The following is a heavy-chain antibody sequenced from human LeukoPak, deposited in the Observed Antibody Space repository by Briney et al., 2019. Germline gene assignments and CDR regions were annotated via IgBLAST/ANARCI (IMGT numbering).Heavy chain of an antibody. J-gene: IGHJ6*03. CDR2: IKQDGSEK. CDR1: GFSFGSYW. CDR3: ARVYQLLWSFNYYYYMDV. Sequence: GGSLRLSCAASGFSFGSYWMTWVRQAPGKGLEWVANIKQDGSEKYYVDSVKGRFTISRDNTENSLYLQMNSLRAEDTAVYYCARVYQLLWSFNYYYYMDVWGKGTTVTVS. V-gene: IGHV3-7*01. D-gene: IGHD2-2*01.